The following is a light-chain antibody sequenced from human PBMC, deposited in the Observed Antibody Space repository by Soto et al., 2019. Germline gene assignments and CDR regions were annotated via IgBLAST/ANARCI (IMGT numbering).Light chain of an antibody. CDR2: DVS. CDR3: SSYTSSSTLYV. CDR1: SSDVGGYNY. V-gene: IGLV2-14*01. J-gene: IGLJ1*01. Sequence: QSARTQPASVSGSPGQSITISCTGTSSDVGGYNYVSWYQQHPGKAPKLMIYDVSNRPSGVSNRFSGSKSGNTASLTISGLQAEDEADYYCSSYTSSSTLYVFGTGIKLTVL.